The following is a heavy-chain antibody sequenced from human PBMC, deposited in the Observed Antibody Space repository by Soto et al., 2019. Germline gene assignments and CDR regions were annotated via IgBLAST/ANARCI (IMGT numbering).Heavy chain of an antibody. J-gene: IGHJ4*02. CDR3: ARGPNYDSSGYYPH. V-gene: IGHV4-34*01. Sequence: SETLSLTCAVYGGSFSGYHWSWIRQPPGKGLEWIGEINHSGSTNYNPSLKSRVTISVDTSKNQFSLKLSSVTAADTAVYYCARGPNYDSSGYYPHWGQGTLVTVS. D-gene: IGHD3-22*01. CDR1: GGSFSGYH. CDR2: INHSGST.